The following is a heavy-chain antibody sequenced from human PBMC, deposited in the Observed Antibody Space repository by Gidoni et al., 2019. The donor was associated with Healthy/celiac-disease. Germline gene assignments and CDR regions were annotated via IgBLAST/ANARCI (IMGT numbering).Heavy chain of an antibody. V-gene: IGHV4-59*08. CDR2: IYYSGST. D-gene: IGHD6-13*01. CDR1: GGSISSYY. Sequence: QVQLQESAPGLVKPSETMCLTCTVSGGSISSYYGSWIRQPPGKGLEWIGYIYYSGSTNYNPSLKSRGTISVDTFKNQFSLKLSSVTAADTAVYYWASRIAAASDAFDIWGQGTMVTVSS. J-gene: IGHJ3*02. CDR3: ASRIAAASDAFDI.